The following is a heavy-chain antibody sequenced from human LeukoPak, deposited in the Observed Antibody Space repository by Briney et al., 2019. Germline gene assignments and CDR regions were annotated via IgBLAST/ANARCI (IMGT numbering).Heavy chain of an antibody. Sequence: GGSLRLSCAASGFTFSSYSMNWVRQAPGKGLEWVSSISSSSSYIYYADSVKGRFTISRDNAKNSLYLQMNSLRAEDTAVYYCARVEPQYYYDSSGYYKTWGQGTLVTVSS. V-gene: IGHV3-21*01. CDR3: ARVEPQYYYDSSGYYKT. CDR1: GFTFSSYS. D-gene: IGHD3-22*01. J-gene: IGHJ5*02. CDR2: ISSSSSYI.